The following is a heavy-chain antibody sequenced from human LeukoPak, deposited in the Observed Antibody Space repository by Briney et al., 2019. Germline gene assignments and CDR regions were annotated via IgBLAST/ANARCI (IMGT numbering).Heavy chain of an antibody. V-gene: IGHV1-8*01. D-gene: IGHD1-26*01. J-gene: IGHJ6*02. CDR2: MNPNSGNT. CDR3: ARGLGATTGYYYGMDV. Sequence: GASVKVSGKASGYTFTSYDINWVRQATGQGLEWMGWMNPNSGNTGYAQKFQGRVTMTRNTSISTAYMELSSLRSEDTAVYYCARGLGATTGYYYGMDVWGQGTTVTVSS. CDR1: GYTFTSYD.